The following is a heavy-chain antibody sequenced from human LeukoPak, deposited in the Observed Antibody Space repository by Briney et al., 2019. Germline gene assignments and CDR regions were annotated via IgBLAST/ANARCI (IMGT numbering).Heavy chain of an antibody. CDR1: GGSVSSGNYY. D-gene: IGHD4-23*01. CDR3: ARVGGTMHY. Sequence: PSETLSLTCTVSGGSVSSGNYYWNWIRQSPGKGLEWIGNIYNSGSTNYNPSLKNRVSISVDTSNNQISLRLSSVTAADTAVYYCARVGGTMHYWGQGTLVTVSS. CDR2: IYNSGST. J-gene: IGHJ4*02. V-gene: IGHV4-61*01.